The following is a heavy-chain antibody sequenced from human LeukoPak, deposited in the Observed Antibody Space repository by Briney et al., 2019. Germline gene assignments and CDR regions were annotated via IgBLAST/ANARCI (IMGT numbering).Heavy chain of an antibody. V-gene: IGHV4-39*01. CDR1: GGSISSSGYD. J-gene: IGHJ4*02. CDR3: ARLRYCSSPSCPGDY. D-gene: IGHD2-2*01. Sequence: SETLSLTCTVSGGSISSSGYDWGWIRQPPGKGLEWIGSVYYSGSTSGSTYYNASLKSRVTISVDTSKNQFSLKLSSVTAADTAVYYCARLRYCSSPSCPGDYWGQGTLVTVSS. CDR2: VYYSGSTSGST.